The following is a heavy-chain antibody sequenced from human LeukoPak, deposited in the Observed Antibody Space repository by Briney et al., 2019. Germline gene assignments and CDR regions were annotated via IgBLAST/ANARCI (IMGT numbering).Heavy chain of an antibody. CDR2: IYHSGST. V-gene: IGHV4-38-2*02. CDR3: ARHVFVVVPAAMGWYYYYYMDV. CDR1: GYSISSGYY. J-gene: IGHJ6*03. Sequence: SETLSLTCTVSGYSISSGYYWGWIRQPPGKGLEWIGSIYHSGSTYYNPSLKSRVTISVDTSKNQFSLKLSSVTAADTAVYYCARHVFVVVPAAMGWYYYYYMDVWGKGTTVTISS. D-gene: IGHD2-2*01.